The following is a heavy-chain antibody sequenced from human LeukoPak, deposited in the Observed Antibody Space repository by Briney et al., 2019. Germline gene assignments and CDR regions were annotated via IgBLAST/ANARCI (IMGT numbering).Heavy chain of an antibody. D-gene: IGHD3-16*02. V-gene: IGHV4-39*07. CDR2: IYYSGST. Sequence: PSETLSLTCTVSGGSISSSSYYWGWIRQPPGKGLEWIGSIYYSGSTYYNPSLKSRVTISVDTSKNQFSLKLSSVTAADTAVYYCARVSYDYVWGSYRYYYYYMDVWGKGTTVTVSS. CDR1: GGSISSSSYY. CDR3: ARVSYDYVWGSYRYYYYYMDV. J-gene: IGHJ6*03.